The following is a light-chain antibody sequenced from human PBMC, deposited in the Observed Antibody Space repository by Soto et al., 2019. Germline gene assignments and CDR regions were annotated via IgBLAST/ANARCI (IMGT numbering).Light chain of an antibody. CDR3: QQRNTWPPIT. J-gene: IGKJ5*01. Sequence: MVLTQPPVTLSLSPGERATLSCRGSQSVRTYLAWYQVKPGQAPRLLMYDASRRASGVPARFSGSGSGTDFTLTISSLEPEDFALYYCQQRNTWPPITLGQGRRLEI. CDR2: DAS. CDR1: QSVRTY. V-gene: IGKV3-11*01.